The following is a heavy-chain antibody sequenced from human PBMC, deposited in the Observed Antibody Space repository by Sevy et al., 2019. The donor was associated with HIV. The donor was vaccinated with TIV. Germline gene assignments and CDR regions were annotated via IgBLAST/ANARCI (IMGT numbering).Heavy chain of an antibody. CDR1: GFTFSSYG. CDR2: IWYDGSNK. Sequence: GGSLRLSCAASGFTFSSYGMHWVRQAPGKGLEWVAVIWYDGSNKYYADSVKGRFTISRDNSKNTLYLQMNSLRTEDTAVYYCAGDYYDSSGYYQIFDYWGQGTLVTVSS. D-gene: IGHD3-22*01. CDR3: AGDYYDSSGYYQIFDY. V-gene: IGHV3-33*01. J-gene: IGHJ4*02.